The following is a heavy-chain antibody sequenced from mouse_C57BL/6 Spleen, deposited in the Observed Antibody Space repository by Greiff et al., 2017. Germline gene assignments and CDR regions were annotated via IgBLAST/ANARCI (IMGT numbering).Heavy chain of an antibody. CDR1: GYAFSSYW. V-gene: IGHV1-80*01. D-gene: IGHD1-1*01. Sequence: VQLQESGAELVKPGASVKISCKASGYAFSSYWMNWVKQRPGKGLEWIGQIYPGDGDPNYNGKFKGKATLTADKSSSTAYMQLRSLTSEDSAVYFCARDYGSSPAWFAYWGQGTLVTVSA. CDR2: IYPGDGDP. CDR3: ARDYGSSPAWFAY. J-gene: IGHJ3*01.